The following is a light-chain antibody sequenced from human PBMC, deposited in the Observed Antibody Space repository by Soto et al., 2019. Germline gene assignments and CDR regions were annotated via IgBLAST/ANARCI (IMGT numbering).Light chain of an antibody. CDR1: STVVGANNY. CDR3: YSHVDATAAV. J-gene: IGLJ2*01. V-gene: IGLV2-14*01. Sequence: QSVLPQPASVSRSPGQSMTISCTGTSTVVGANNYVSWYQQHPGRAPKVMIYDVTNRPSGVSSRFSGSKSGNTASLTISGLQAEDEADYYCYSHVDATAAVFGGGTKVTVL. CDR2: DVT.